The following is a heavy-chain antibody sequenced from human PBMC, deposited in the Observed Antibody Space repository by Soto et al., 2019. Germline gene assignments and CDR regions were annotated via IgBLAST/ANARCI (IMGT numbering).Heavy chain of an antibody. J-gene: IGHJ3*02. CDR3: ARDGVIAAAPRAFDS. CDR1: GGSISSSRYY. V-gene: IGHV4-39*07. D-gene: IGHD6-13*01. Sequence: SETLSLTCTVSGGSISSSRYYWGWIRQPPGKGLEWIGSIYYSGSTYYNPSLKSRVTISVGTSKNQFSLQLSSVTAADTAVYYCARDGVIAAAPRAFDSWGQGTLVTVSS. CDR2: IYYSGST.